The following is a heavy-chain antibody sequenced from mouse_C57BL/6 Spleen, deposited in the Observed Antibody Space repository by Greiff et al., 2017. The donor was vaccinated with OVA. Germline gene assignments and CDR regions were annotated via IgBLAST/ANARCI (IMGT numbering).Heavy chain of an antibody. D-gene: IGHD1-1*01. J-gene: IGHJ2*01. Sequence: VQLQQSGPELVKPGASVKISCKASGYAFSSSWMNWVKQRPGTGLEWIGRIYPGDGDTNYNGKFKGKATLTADKSSSTAYMQLSSLTSEDSAVYFCARSLDYGSSHYFDYWGQGTTLTVSS. CDR3: ARSLDYGSSHYFDY. V-gene: IGHV1-82*01. CDR1: GYAFSSSW. CDR2: IYPGDGDT.